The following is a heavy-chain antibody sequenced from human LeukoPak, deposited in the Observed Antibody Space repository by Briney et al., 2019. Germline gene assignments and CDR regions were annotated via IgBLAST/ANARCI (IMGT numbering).Heavy chain of an antibody. CDR1: GFTFSSYG. CDR3: ARASIYYDSSGYYAV. Sequence: GGSLRLSCAASGFTFSSYGMHWVRQAPGKGLEWVAFIRYDGSNKYYADSVKGRFTISRDNAKNSLYLQMNSLRAEDTAVYYSARASIYYDSSGYYAVWGQGTLVTVSS. V-gene: IGHV3-30*02. CDR2: IRYDGSNK. J-gene: IGHJ4*02. D-gene: IGHD3-22*01.